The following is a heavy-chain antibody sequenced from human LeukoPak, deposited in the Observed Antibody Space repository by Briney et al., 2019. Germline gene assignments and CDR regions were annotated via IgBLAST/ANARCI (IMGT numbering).Heavy chain of an antibody. Sequence: SQTLSLTCTVSGGFISSGSYYWSWIRQPAGKGLEWIGRIYTSGSINYNPSLKSRVTISVDTSKNQFSLKLSSVTAADTAVYYCARAGPYYDFWSGSFDYWGQGTLVTVSS. V-gene: IGHV4-61*02. J-gene: IGHJ4*02. D-gene: IGHD3-3*01. CDR2: IYTSGSI. CDR3: ARAGPYYDFWSGSFDY. CDR1: GGFISSGSYY.